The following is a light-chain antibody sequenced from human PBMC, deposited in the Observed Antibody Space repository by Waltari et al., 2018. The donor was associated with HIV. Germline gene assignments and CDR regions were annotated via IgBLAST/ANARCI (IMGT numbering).Light chain of an antibody. CDR1: SSDLDNFKS. CDR3: MSYISSATPE. J-gene: IGLJ3*02. V-gene: IGLV2-14*01. CDR2: EVS. Sequence: QSALTQPASVSGSPGPSITISCTGTSSDLDNFKSVSWYQHHPGIAPKVIIYEVSNRPSGVSNRFSGSMSGHTASLIISGLQAEDEADYFCMSYISSATPEFGGGTKLTVL.